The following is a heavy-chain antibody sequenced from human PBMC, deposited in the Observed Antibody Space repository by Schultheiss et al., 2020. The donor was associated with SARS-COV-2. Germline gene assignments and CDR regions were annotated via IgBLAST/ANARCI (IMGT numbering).Heavy chain of an antibody. J-gene: IGHJ4*02. V-gene: IGHV4-39*07. CDR2: IYYSGST. CDR1: GFTFSSYA. CDR3: ARVDGPPDY. D-gene: IGHD4-17*01. Sequence: GSLRLSCAASGFTFSSYAMSWVRQAPGKGLEWIGSIYYSGSTYYNPSLKSRVTISVDTSKNQFSLKLSSVTAADTAVYYCARVDGPPDYWGQGTLVTVAS.